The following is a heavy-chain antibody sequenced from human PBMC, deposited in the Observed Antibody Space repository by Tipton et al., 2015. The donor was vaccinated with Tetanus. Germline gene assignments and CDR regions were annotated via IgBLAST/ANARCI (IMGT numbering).Heavy chain of an antibody. D-gene: IGHD2-8*01. CDR1: GYIFNNYW. CDR2: IYPGDSDT. J-gene: IGHJ4*02. CDR3: ARAHCSDGVCNFDY. Sequence: QLVQSGGEVKKPGESLKISCKGSGYIFNNYWIGWVRQMPGRGLEWMGIIYPGDSDTRYSPSFQGQVTISVDKSISTAYLQWSSLKASDTSMFYCARAHCSDGVCNFDYWGQGALVTVAS. V-gene: IGHV5-51*01.